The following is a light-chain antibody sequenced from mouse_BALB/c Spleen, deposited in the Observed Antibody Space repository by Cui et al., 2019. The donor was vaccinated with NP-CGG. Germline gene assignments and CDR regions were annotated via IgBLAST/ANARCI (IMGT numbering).Light chain of an antibody. J-gene: IGLJ1*01. V-gene: IGLV1*01. Sequence: QAVVTQESALTTSPGETVTLTCRSNTGAVTTSNYANWVQEKPDHLFTGLIGGTNNRPPGVPARFSGSLIGDKAALTITGAQTEDEAIYFRALWYSNHWVFGGGTKLTVL. CDR1: TGAVTTSNY. CDR3: ALWYSNHWV. CDR2: GTN.